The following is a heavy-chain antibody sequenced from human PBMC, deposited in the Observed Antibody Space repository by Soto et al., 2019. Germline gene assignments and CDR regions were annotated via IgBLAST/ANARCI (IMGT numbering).Heavy chain of an antibody. Sequence: ASVKVSCKASGYTFTSYDINWVRQATGQGLEWVGWMSPNSGNTGYAQKFQGRVTMTRNTSISTAYMELSSLRSEDTAVYYCARVAYSSGSWHNFDYWGQGTLVTVSS. CDR3: ARVAYSSGSWHNFDY. CDR1: GYTFTSYD. V-gene: IGHV1-8*01. D-gene: IGHD6-25*01. CDR2: MSPNSGNT. J-gene: IGHJ4*02.